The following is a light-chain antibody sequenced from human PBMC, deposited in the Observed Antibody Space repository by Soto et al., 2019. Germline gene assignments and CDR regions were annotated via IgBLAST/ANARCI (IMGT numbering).Light chain of an antibody. CDR3: WQYCSSLFT. V-gene: IGKV3-20*01. Sequence: EIVLTQSPGTLSLSPGERATLSCRASQSVSSSYSAWYQQQPGQAPRLLIYGASSTATGIPDRFSGGGCGTDFTPTISRMEHEDVAVYYYWQYCSSLFTFGPGTKVDIK. CDR1: QSVSSSY. CDR2: GAS. J-gene: IGKJ3*01.